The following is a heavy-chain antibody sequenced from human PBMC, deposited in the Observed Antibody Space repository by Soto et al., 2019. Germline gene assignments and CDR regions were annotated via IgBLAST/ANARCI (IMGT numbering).Heavy chain of an antibody. Sequence: SETLSLTCSVSGASIRSGGYYWSWLRQSPGKGLEWIGHIYYTGSTFYSPSLKSRLTITLDTSKNQFSLDLRSVTAADTAMYYCARIEMASIKWGRGTLVTVSP. CDR3: ARIEMASIK. CDR2: IYYTGST. CDR1: GASIRSGGYY. V-gene: IGHV4-31*03. J-gene: IGHJ4*02.